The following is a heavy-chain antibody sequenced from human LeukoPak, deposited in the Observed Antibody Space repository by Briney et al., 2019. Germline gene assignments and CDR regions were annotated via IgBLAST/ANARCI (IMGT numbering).Heavy chain of an antibody. CDR2: IYHSGST. CDR1: GYSISSGYY. J-gene: IGHJ6*03. CDR3: ARVGYYYDSSGYYYYYYYMDV. V-gene: IGHV4-38-2*01. Sequence: PSETLSLTCAVSGYSISSGYYWGWIRQPPGKGLEWIGSIYHSGSTYYNPPLKSRVTISVDTSKNQFSLKLSSVTAADTAVYYCARVGYYYDSSGYYYYYYYMDVWGKGTTVTVSS. D-gene: IGHD3-22*01.